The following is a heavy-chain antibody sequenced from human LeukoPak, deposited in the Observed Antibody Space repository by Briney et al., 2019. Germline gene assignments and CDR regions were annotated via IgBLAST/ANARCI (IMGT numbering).Heavy chain of an antibody. Sequence: SETLSLTCTVSGGSISSSSNYWGWIRQPPGKGLDWIGSTYYSGSTYYNSSLKGRVSISVDTSKNQFSLKLSSVTAADTAVYYCARHGLSAAVDPTFDYWGQGTLVTVSS. CDR2: TYYSGST. D-gene: IGHD3-16*02. J-gene: IGHJ4*02. CDR3: ARHGLSAAVDPTFDY. CDR1: GGSISSSSNY. V-gene: IGHV4-39*01.